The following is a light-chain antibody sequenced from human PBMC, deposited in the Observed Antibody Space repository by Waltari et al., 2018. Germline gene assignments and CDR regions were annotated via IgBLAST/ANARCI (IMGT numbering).Light chain of an antibody. CDR2: GNS. V-gene: IGLV1-40*01. Sequence: QSVLTKPPSVSGAPGQRVTISCTGSISNIGAGYDVHWYQQLPGTAPKLLLYGNSNRPSGVPDRFSGAKSGASASLAITGLQAEDEADYYCQSYDSSLSGSRVFGGGTKLTVL. J-gene: IGLJ2*01. CDR3: QSYDSSLSGSRV. CDR1: ISNIGAGYD.